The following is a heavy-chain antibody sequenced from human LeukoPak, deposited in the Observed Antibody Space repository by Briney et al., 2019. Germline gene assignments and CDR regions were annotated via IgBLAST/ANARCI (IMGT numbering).Heavy chain of an antibody. V-gene: IGHV4-4*07. D-gene: IGHD2-21*02. CDR3: ARRRLNRVTAFDY. Sequence: SETLSLTCTVSGDSISTYTWSWIRQPAGKGLEWIGRIYTSGTTSYNPSLKSRVTMSVDTSNNQLSLKLTSVTAADTAVYYCARRRLNRVTAFDYWGQGTLVTVSS. CDR1: GDSISTYT. CDR2: IYTSGTT. J-gene: IGHJ4*02.